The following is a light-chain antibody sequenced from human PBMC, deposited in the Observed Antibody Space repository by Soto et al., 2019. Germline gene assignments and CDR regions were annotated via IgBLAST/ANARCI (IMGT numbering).Light chain of an antibody. CDR1: QGISSW. Sequence: DIQMTQSPSSLSASVGDRVTITCRASQGISSWLAWYQQKPEKAPKSLIYAASSLKSGVPSRFSGSGSGTDFTLTISSLQPEDFASYYSQQYNSYPITFGQGTRLEIK. CDR3: QQYNSYPIT. CDR2: AAS. V-gene: IGKV1D-16*01. J-gene: IGKJ5*01.